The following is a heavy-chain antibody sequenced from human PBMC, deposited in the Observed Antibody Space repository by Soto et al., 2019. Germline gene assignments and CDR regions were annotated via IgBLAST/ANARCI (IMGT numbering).Heavy chain of an antibody. D-gene: IGHD3-10*01. J-gene: IGHJ5*02. Sequence: SETLSLTCTVSGGSISNYYWTWIRQPPGRGLEWIGYIYYNGHTNYNASLKTRVTISLDMSKNQFSLKLSSVTTADTAVYYCARALCFGGNNNCFDPWGQGALVTV. CDR3: ARALCFGGNNNCFDP. V-gene: IGHV4-59*01. CDR2: IYYNGHT. CDR1: GGSISNYY.